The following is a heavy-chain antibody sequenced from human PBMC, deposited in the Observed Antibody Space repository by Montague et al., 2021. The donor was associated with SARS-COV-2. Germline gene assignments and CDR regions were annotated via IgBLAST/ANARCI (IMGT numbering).Heavy chain of an antibody. CDR1: GGSISSYY. Sequence: SETLSLTCTVSGGSISSYYWSWIRQPPGKGLEWIGYIYYSGGTNYNPSLKSRVTISVDTSKNQFSLKLSSVTAADTAVYYCARGSHYYDSSGYYFDYWGQGTLVTVSS. CDR3: ARGSHYYDSSGYYFDY. CDR2: IYYSGGT. D-gene: IGHD3-22*01. V-gene: IGHV4-59*01. J-gene: IGHJ4*02.